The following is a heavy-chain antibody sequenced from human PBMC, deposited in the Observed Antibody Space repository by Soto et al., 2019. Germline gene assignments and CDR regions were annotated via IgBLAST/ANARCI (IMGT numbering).Heavy chain of an antibody. D-gene: IGHD5-18*01. CDR1: GFTFSSYG. CDR2: IWYDGSNK. CDR3: ARVGIQLGPYFDY. V-gene: IGHV3-33*01. Sequence: QVQLVESGGGVVQPGRSLRLSCAASGFTFSSYGMHWVRQAPGKGLEWVAVIWYDGSNKYYADSVKGRFTISRDNSKNTLYLQMNSLRAEDTALYYCARVGIQLGPYFDYWGQGTLVTVSS. J-gene: IGHJ4*02.